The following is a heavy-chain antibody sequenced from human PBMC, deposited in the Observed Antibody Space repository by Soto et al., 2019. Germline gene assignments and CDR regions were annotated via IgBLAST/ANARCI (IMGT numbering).Heavy chain of an antibody. CDR2: LSGSGDTT. J-gene: IGHJ6*02. CDR3: AKGTQFFYYYAMDV. CDR1: GFTFSSYG. V-gene: IGHV3-23*01. Sequence: GGSLRLSCAASGFTFSSYGMNWFRQAPGKGLEWVSALSGSGDTTYYADSVRGRFSISRDNSKNTLYLQMSSLRGEDTAVYYCAKGTQFFYYYAMDVWGQGTTVTVSS.